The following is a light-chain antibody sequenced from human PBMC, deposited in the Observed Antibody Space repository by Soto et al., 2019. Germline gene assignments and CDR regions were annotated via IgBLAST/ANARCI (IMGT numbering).Light chain of an antibody. CDR1: QGITNY. CDR3: QKYNSAPFT. V-gene: IGKV1-27*01. Sequence: DIQMTQSPSSLSASVGDRVTITCRASQGITNYLAWYQQTPGKVPNLLIYAASTLQSGAPSRFSGSGSGTDFTLTISSLQPEDVGTYYCQKYNSAPFTFGPGTKVDIK. CDR2: AAS. J-gene: IGKJ3*01.